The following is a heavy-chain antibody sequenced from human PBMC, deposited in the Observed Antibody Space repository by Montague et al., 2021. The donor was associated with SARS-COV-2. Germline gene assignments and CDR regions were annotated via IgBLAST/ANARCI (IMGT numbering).Heavy chain of an antibody. CDR3: ARAQVTIFGVLIMLPAAGAVDV. CDR2: INHSGSS. V-gene: IGHV4-34*01. J-gene: IGHJ3*01. CDR1: GSSYSGYD. Sequence: SETLSLTCAGLGSSYSGYDWTCIRLHPGHRLESYGEINHSGSSNYNPSLESRVTMSVDTSKNQFSLRLNSVSAADTAVYYCARAQVTIFGVLIMLPAAGAVDVWGQGTTVTVSS. D-gene: IGHD3-3*01.